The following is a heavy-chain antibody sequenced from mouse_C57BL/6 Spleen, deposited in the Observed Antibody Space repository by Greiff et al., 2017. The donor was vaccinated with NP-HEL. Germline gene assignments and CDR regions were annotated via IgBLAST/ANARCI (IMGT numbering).Heavy chain of an antibody. Sequence: EVKLQESGAELVKPGASVKLSCTASGFNIKDYYMHWVKQRTEQGLEWIGRIDPEDGETKYAPKFQGKATITADTSSNTAYLQLSSLTSEDTAVYYCARIRLRRTETYAMANWGQGTSVTVSS. D-gene: IGHD2-4*01. J-gene: IGHJ4*01. V-gene: IGHV14-2*01. CDR1: GFNIKDYY. CDR2: IDPEDGET. CDR3: ARIRLRRTETYAMAN.